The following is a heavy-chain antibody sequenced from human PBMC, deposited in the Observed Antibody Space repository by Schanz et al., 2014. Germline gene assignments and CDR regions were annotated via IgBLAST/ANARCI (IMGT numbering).Heavy chain of an antibody. CDR2: IIPIVDIT. J-gene: IGHJ3*01. V-gene: IGHV1-69*04. CDR1: GGTFTSYA. Sequence: QVQLVQSGAEVRKPGSSVRVSCKASGGTFTSYAFSWVRQAPGQGLEWMGRIIPIVDITNYAQKFLGRVTITADKSTSTAYMELKSLRSADTAVYYCARRELGPSNYDTLTALYDAFDVWGQGTMVTVSS. D-gene: IGHD3-9*01. CDR3: ARRELGPSNYDTLTALYDAFDV.